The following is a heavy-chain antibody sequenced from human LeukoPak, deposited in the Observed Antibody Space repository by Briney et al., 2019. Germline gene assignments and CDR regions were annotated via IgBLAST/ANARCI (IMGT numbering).Heavy chain of an antibody. CDR2: IYPGDSDT. D-gene: IGHD2-2*01. V-gene: IGHV5-51*01. Sequence: GESLKISCKGSGYSFTSYWIGWVRQMPGKGLEWMGIIYPGDSDTRYSPSFQGQVTISADKSISTAYLQWSSLKASDTAMYYCARGSEILGVVPAAKGAFDIWGQGTMVTVPS. CDR1: GYSFTSYW. CDR3: ARGSEILGVVPAAKGAFDI. J-gene: IGHJ3*02.